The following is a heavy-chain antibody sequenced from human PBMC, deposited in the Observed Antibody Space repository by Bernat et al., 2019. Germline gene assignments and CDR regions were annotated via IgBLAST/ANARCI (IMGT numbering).Heavy chain of an antibody. CDR3: ARTNWGSYYYGMDV. CDR1: GFTFSSYS. D-gene: IGHD3-16*01. V-gene: IGHV3-30-3*01. J-gene: IGHJ6*02. Sequence: VQLVESGGGLVQPGRSLRLSCAASGFTFSSYSMYWVRQAPGKGLDWVAVISHDGSNKYYADSVKGRFTISRDKSKNTLDLQMDSLRAEDTAVYYCARTNWGSYYYGMDVWGQGTTVTVSS. CDR2: ISHDGSNK.